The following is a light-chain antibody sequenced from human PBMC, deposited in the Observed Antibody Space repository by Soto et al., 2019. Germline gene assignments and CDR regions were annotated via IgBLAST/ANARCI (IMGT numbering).Light chain of an antibody. Sequence: EIVFTHSPCTLSLSPVERATLSFIASQSFTSTSLDWYQQKPGQAPRLLISGASRRAAGIPDRFSGSGSGTDFTLTISRLEPEDFAVYYCHQYGGSPGTLGQGTKVDIK. CDR2: GAS. V-gene: IGKV3-20*01. CDR3: HQYGGSPGT. CDR1: QSFTSTS. J-gene: IGKJ1*01.